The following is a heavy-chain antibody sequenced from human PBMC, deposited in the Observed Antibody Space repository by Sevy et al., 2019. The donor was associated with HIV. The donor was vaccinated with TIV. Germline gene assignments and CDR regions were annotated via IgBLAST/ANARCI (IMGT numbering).Heavy chain of an antibody. CDR3: AGRKVGDFWSGSIRGPWAGGPLFDY. J-gene: IGHJ4*02. CDR1: GFTFTTYW. D-gene: IGHD3-3*01. CDR2: ISHSGDST. Sequence: GGSLRLSCAASGFTFTTYWMTWVRQAPGKGLEWVSTISHSGDSTYYADSVKGRFTISRDNSENTLYLQMNSLRAEDTARYYCAGRKVGDFWSGSIRGPWAGGPLFDYWGQGTLVTVSS. V-gene: IGHV3-23*01.